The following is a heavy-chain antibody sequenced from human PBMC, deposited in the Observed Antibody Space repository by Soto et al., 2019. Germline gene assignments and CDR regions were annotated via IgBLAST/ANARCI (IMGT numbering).Heavy chain of an antibody. J-gene: IGHJ4*02. D-gene: IGHD5-18*01. CDR2: ITSNGGST. CDR3: VKDLRWIPGTHHFDC. CDR1: GFTFSTYA. V-gene: IGHV3-64D*06. Sequence: GGSLSLSCSVSGFTFSTYAMHWVRQAPGKGLEYVSGITSNGGSTYYAESVKGRFTISRDNSRKTLSLQMSSLRVEDSAVYYCVKDLRWIPGTHHFDCWGQGTLVTVSS.